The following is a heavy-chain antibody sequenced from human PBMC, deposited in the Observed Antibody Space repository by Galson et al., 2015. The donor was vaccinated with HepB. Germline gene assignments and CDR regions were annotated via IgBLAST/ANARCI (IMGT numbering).Heavy chain of an antibody. J-gene: IGHJ5*02. V-gene: IGHV3-23*01. D-gene: IGHD3-22*01. CDR2: ISGSGGST. Sequence: SLRLSCAASGFTFSSYAMSWVRQAPGKGLEWVSAISGSGGSTYYADSVKGRFTISRDNSKNTLYLQMNSLRAEDTAVYYCAKCYDSSGYPTYNWFDPWGQGTLVTVSS. CDR3: AKCYDSSGYPTYNWFDP. CDR1: GFTFSSYA.